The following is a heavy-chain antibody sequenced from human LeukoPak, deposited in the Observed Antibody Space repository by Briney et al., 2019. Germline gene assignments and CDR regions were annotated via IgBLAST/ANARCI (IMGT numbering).Heavy chain of an antibody. Sequence: GGSLRLSCAASGFTFSSYWLHWVRQTPGKGLVWVSLINGDGSSTSYADSVKGRFTISRDNARNTLYLQMNSLRAEDTALYYCAGGPRSITFDPWGQGTLVTVSS. CDR3: AGGPRSITFDP. CDR1: GFTFSSYW. J-gene: IGHJ5*02. D-gene: IGHD3-10*01. V-gene: IGHV3-74*01. CDR2: INGDGSST.